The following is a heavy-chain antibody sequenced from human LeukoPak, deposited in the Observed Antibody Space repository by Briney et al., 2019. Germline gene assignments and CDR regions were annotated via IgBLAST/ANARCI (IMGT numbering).Heavy chain of an antibody. CDR3: ARENDPSDYGMDV. CDR1: GGTFSSYA. V-gene: IGHV1-69*04. D-gene: IGHD1-1*01. Sequence: VASVKVSCKASGGTFSSYAISWVRQAPGQGLEWMGRIIPIFGIANYAQKFQGRVTITADKSTSTAYMELSSLRSEEAAVYYCARENDPSDYGMDVWGQGTMVTVSS. J-gene: IGHJ6*02. CDR2: IIPIFGIA.